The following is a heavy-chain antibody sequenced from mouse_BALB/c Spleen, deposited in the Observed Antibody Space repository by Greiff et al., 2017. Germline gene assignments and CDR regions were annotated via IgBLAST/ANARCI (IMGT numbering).Heavy chain of an antibody. V-gene: IGHV1S81*02. CDR1: GYTFTSYW. Sequence: QVQLQQPGAELVKPGASVKLSCKASGYTFTSYWMHWVKQRPGQGLEWIGEINPSNGRTNYNEKFKGKATFTADTSSNTAYMQLSSLTSEDSAVYYCARTGGNYDYWGQGTTLTVSS. CDR2: INPSNGRT. J-gene: IGHJ2*01. CDR3: ARTGGNYDY. D-gene: IGHD2-1*01.